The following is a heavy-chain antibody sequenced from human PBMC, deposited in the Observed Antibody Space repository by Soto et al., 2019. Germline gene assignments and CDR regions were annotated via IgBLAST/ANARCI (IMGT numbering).Heavy chain of an antibody. D-gene: IGHD3-10*01. V-gene: IGHV1-46*03. CDR1: GYTFTSYY. Sequence: ASVKVSCKASGYTFTSYYMHWVRQAPGQGLEWMGIINPSGGSTSYAQKFQGRVTMTRDTSTSTVYMELSSLRSEDTAVYYCARGTKGFGELLLGLRPNWFDPWGQGTLVTVSS. CDR2: INPSGGST. CDR3: ARGTKGFGELLLGLRPNWFDP. J-gene: IGHJ5*02.